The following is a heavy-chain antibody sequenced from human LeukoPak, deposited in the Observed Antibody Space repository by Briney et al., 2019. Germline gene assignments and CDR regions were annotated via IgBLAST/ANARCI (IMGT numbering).Heavy chain of an antibody. V-gene: IGHV3-74*01. CDR1: GFTFSSYW. Sequence: PGGSLRLSCAASGFTFSSYWMHWVRHAPGKGLVWVSRINSDGSSTSYADSVKGRFTISRDNAKNTLYLQMNSLRAEDTAVYYCARPPVVAPALKYWGQGTLVTVSS. J-gene: IGHJ4*02. D-gene: IGHD2-2*01. CDR2: INSDGSST. CDR3: ARPPVVAPALKY.